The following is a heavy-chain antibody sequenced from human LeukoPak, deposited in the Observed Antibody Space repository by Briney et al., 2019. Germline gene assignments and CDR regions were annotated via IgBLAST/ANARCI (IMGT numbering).Heavy chain of an antibody. V-gene: IGHV4-38-2*02. CDR2: IYHSGST. D-gene: IGHD4-17*01. CDR1: GYSISSGYY. J-gene: IGHJ4*02. CDR3: TLATVTTGDY. Sequence: AETLSLTCTVSGYSISSGYYWGWIRLPPGKGLEWIGSIYHSGSTYYNPSLKSRVTISVDTSKNQFSLKLSSVTAADTAVYYCTLATVTTGDYWGQGTLVTVSS.